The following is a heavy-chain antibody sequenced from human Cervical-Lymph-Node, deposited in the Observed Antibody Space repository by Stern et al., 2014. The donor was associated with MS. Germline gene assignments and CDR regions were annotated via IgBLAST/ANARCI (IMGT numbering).Heavy chain of an antibody. J-gene: IGHJ5*02. CDR2: IIPICGTA. Sequence: QVQLVESGAEVKKPGSSVKVSCKASGGTFSSYAISWVRQAPGQGLEWMGGIIPICGTANYAQKFQGRVTITADESTSTAYMELSSLRSEDTAVYYCARGYYGSGSYTTYNWFDPWGQGTLVTVSS. CDR1: GGTFSSYA. D-gene: IGHD3-10*01. V-gene: IGHV1-69*01. CDR3: ARGYYGSGSYTTYNWFDP.